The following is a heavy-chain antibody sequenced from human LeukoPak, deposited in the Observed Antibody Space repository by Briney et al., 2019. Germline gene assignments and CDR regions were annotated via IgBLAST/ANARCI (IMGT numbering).Heavy chain of an antibody. CDR1: GGSFSGYY. V-gene: IGHV4-34*01. CDR2: INHSGST. D-gene: IGHD3-10*01. CDR3: ARGGDYGSGSPDDWFDP. J-gene: IGHJ5*02. Sequence: PSETLSLTCAVYGGSFSGYYWSWIRQPPGKGLEWIGEINHSGSTNYNPSLKSRVTISVDTSKNQFSLKLSSVTAADTAVYYCARGGDYGSGSPDDWFDPWGQGTLVTVSS.